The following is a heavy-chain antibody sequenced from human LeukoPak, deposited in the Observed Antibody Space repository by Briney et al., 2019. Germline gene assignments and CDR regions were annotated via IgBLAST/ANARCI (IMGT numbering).Heavy chain of an antibody. CDR3: AREYYYGSGSYFSDYYYYGMDV. V-gene: IGHV1-18*01. J-gene: IGHJ6*02. CDR2: ISAYNGNT. CDR1: GYTFTSYG. Sequence: ASVKVSCKASGYTFTSYGISWVRQAPGQGLEWMGWISAYNGNTNYAQKLQGRVTMTTDTSTSTAYMELRSLRSDDTAVYYCAREYYYGSGSYFSDYYYYGMDVWGQGTTVTVSS. D-gene: IGHD3-10*01.